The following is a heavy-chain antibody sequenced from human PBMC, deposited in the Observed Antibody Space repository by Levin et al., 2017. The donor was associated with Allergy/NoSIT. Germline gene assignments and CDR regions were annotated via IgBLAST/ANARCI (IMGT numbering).Heavy chain of an antibody. Sequence: SVKVSCKASGGTFSSYAISWVRQAPGQGLEWMGGIIPIFGTANYAQKFQGRVTITADESTSTAYMELSSLRSEDTAVYYCARGSSSWYYFDYWGQGTLVTVSS. CDR3: ARGSSSWYYFDY. J-gene: IGHJ4*02. CDR1: GGTFSSYA. D-gene: IGHD6-13*01. V-gene: IGHV1-69*13. CDR2: IIPIFGTA.